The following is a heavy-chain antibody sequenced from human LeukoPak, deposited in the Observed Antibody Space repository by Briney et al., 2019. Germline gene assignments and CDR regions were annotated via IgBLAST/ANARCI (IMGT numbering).Heavy chain of an antibody. J-gene: IGHJ4*02. CDR1: GGTFSSYA. V-gene: IGHV1-69*05. CDR2: IIPIFGTA. CDR3: AGRSVVVTAIRYYFDY. D-gene: IGHD2-21*02. Sequence: TVKVSCKASGGTFSSYAISWVRQAPGQGLEWMGGIIPIFGTANYAQKFQGRVTITTDESTSTAYMELSSLRSEDTAVYYCAGRSVVVTAIRYYFDYWGQGTLVTVSS.